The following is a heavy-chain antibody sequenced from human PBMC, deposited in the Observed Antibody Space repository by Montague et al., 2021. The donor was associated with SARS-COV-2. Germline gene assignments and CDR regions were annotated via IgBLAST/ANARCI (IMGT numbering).Heavy chain of an antibody. D-gene: IGHD6-13*01. J-gene: IGHJ4*02. V-gene: IGHV6-1*01. CDR2: SCLMPKWYN. Sequence: CAISGDSDSGVRLSRNSIRHTPSLDSQRQGVSCLMPKWYNDYAVSVKSRITINPDTSKNQFSLQLNSVTPEDTAVYYCARGGSWLYYFDYWGQGTLVTVSS. CDR1: GDSDSGVRLS. CDR3: ARGGSWLYYFDY.